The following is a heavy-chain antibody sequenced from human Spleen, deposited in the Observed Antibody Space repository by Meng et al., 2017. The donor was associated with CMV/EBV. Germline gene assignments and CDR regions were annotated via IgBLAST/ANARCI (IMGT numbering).Heavy chain of an antibody. CDR1: GFTFSSYS. D-gene: IGHD1-26*01. CDR2: ISSSGTAI. CDR3: VRDIHSGSALCPAS. J-gene: IGHJ5*02. V-gene: IGHV3-48*01. Sequence: LSLTCAASGFTFSSYSMNWVRQAPGKGLEWVSYISSSGTAIYYADSVNGRFTISRDNSRNTLYLQMTSLRSEDTAVYYCVRDIHSGSALCPASWGQGTPVTVSS.